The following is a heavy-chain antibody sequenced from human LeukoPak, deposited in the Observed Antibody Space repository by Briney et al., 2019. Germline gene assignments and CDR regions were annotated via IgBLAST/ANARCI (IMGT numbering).Heavy chain of an antibody. CDR1: GGSISSSNYY. D-gene: IGHD5-12*01. J-gene: IGHJ5*02. V-gene: IGHV4-39*01. CDR3: ARLAARLSWFDP. CDR2: IYYSGSI. Sequence: SETLSLTCTVSGGSISSSNYYWGWIRQPPGKGLEWTGSIYYSGSIYYNPSLKSRVTISVDTSKNQFSLKVRSVTAADTAVYYCARLAARLSWFDPWGQGTLVTVSS.